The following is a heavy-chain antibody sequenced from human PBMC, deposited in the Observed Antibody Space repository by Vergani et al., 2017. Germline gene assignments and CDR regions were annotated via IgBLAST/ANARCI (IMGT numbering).Heavy chain of an antibody. CDR1: GFTFSDFS. CDR2: IGSSGPYI. V-gene: IGHV3-21*06. J-gene: IGHJ6*02. Sequence: EVQLWDSGGGLAQPGGSLRLSCVASGFTFSDFSMSWVRQAPGKGLEWVAFIGSSGPYINYADSVKGRFIISRDNTNNSLFLQLRSLRAEDAAVYYCARDCTSGGCPDNYGMDVWGQGATVTVSS. D-gene: IGHD2-8*01. CDR3: ARDCTSGGCPDNYGMDV.